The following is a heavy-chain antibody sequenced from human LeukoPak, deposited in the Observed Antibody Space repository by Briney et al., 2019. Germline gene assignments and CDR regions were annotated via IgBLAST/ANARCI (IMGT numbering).Heavy chain of an antibody. CDR3: ARAIYGDYPLDY. CDR1: GYTFTSYD. J-gene: IGHJ4*02. Sequence: GASVKVSCKASGYTFTSYDINWVRQATGQGLEWMGWMNPNSGNTGYAQKFQGRVTMTRNTSISTAYMELSSLRSEDTAVYYCARAIYGDYPLDYWGQGTLVTVSS. V-gene: IGHV1-8*01. D-gene: IGHD4-17*01. CDR2: MNPNSGNT.